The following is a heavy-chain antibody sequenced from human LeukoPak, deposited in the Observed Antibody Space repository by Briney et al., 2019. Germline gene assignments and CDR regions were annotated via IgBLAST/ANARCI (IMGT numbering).Heavy chain of an antibody. D-gene: IGHD3-3*02. CDR2: LSGTGGST. Sequence: TGGSLRLSCAASGFTFSNYAMSWVRQAPGKGLEWVSTLSGTGGSTYYADSVKGRFTISRDTSKQTLYLQMNGLIAEDTAIYYCARVKFSALDYWGRGTLVTVSS. J-gene: IGHJ4*02. CDR3: ARVKFSALDY. CDR1: GFTFSNYA. V-gene: IGHV3-23*01.